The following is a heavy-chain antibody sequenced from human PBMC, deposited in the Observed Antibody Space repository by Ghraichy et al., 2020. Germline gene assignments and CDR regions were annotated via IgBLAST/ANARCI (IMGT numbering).Heavy chain of an antibody. V-gene: IGHV3-11*06. CDR1: GFTFNDYY. D-gene: IGHD2-2*01. J-gene: IGHJ5*02. Sequence: GGSLRLSCVASGFTFNDYYMTWIRHVPGKGLEWISHISGSGAFTEYTDSVKGRFTISRDYTQNSLYLQMNGLRAEDTAVYHCARVFRPSFVPAAMLSLWDLWGQGTLVTVSS. CDR2: ISGSGAFT. CDR3: ARVFRPSFVPAAMLSLWDL.